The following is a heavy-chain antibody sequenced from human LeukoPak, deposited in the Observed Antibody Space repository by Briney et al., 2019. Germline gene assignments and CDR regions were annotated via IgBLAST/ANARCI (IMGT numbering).Heavy chain of an antibody. D-gene: IGHD6-13*01. Sequence: GGSLRLSCAASGFTFTTYWMSWVRQAPGKGLEWVAKISPDGSEKYYVDSVKGRFTISRDNAKNTLYLQMNSLRAEDTAVYYCASGIAAAGHDYWGQGTLVTVSS. CDR3: ASGIAAAGHDY. CDR1: GFTFTTYW. V-gene: IGHV3-7*02. CDR2: ISPDGSEK. J-gene: IGHJ4*02.